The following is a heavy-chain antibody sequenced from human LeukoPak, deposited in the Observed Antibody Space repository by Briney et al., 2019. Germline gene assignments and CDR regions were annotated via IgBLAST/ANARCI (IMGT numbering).Heavy chain of an antibody. CDR2: INHSGST. Sequence: SETLSLTCAVYGGSFSGYYWSWIRQPPGKGLEWIGEINHSGSTNYNPSLKSRVTISADTSKNQFSLKLSSVTAADTAVYYCARMYCSSTSCYGPLDYWGQGTLVTVSS. D-gene: IGHD2-2*01. CDR3: ARMYCSSTSCYGPLDY. J-gene: IGHJ4*02. CDR1: GGSFSGYY. V-gene: IGHV4-34*01.